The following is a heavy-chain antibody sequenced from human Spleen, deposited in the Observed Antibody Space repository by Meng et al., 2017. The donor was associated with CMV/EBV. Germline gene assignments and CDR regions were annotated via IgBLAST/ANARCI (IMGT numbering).Heavy chain of an antibody. Sequence: GESLKISCAASGFTFSSYWMSWVRQAPGKGLEWVANIKQDGSEKYYVDSVKGRFTISRDNAKNSLYLQMNSLRAEDTAVYYCARDFPYYDFWSTYYRGNAFDIWGQGTMVTVSS. CDR1: GFTFSSYW. V-gene: IGHV3-7*01. J-gene: IGHJ3*02. CDR3: ARDFPYYDFWSTYYRGNAFDI. CDR2: IKQDGSEK. D-gene: IGHD3-3*01.